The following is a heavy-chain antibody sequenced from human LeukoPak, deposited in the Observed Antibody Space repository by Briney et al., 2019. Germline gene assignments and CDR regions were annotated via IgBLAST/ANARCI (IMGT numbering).Heavy chain of an antibody. Sequence: ASVKVSCKASGYTFTSHYMHWVRQAPGQGLEWMGIINPSGGSTSYAQKFQGRVTMTRDTSTSTVYMELSSLRSEDTAVYYCARDGIAAAGRLYNWFDPWGQGTLVTVSS. CDR2: INPSGGST. V-gene: IGHV1-46*01. CDR1: GYTFTSHY. D-gene: IGHD6-13*01. CDR3: ARDGIAAAGRLYNWFDP. J-gene: IGHJ5*02.